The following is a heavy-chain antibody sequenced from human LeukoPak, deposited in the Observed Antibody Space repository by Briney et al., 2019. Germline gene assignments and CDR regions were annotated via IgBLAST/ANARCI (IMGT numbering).Heavy chain of an antibody. V-gene: IGHV3-21*01. Sequence: GGSLRLSCAASGFTFSSYSMNWVRQAPGKGLEWVSSISSSSYIYYADSVKGRFTISRDNAKDSLYLQMNSLRAEDTAVYYCARAPSYSSGWSWGQGTLVTVSS. D-gene: IGHD6-19*01. CDR1: GFTFSSYS. CDR3: ARAPSYSSGWS. J-gene: IGHJ4*02. CDR2: ISSSSYI.